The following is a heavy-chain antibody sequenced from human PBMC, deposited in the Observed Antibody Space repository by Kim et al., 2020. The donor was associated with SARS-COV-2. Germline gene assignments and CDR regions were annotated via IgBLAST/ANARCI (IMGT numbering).Heavy chain of an antibody. CDR3: ARGYSSSWYYY. D-gene: IGHD6-13*01. J-gene: IGHJ4*02. CDR1: GGSISSCGYY. V-gene: IGHV4-31*03. CDR2: IYYSGST. Sequence: SETLSLTCTVSGGSISSCGYYWSWIRQHPGKGLEWIGYIYYSGSTYYNPSLKSRVTISVDTSKNQFSLKLSSVTAADTAVYYCARGYSSSWYYYWGQGTLGTVSS.